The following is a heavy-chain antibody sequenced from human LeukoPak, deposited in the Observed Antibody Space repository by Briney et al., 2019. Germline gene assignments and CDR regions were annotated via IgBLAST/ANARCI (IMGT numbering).Heavy chain of an antibody. J-gene: IGHJ4*02. CDR2: ISSSSSYT. CDR1: GFTFSDFY. CDR3: ARGQADFDS. V-gene: IGHV3-11*06. Sequence: GGSLRLSCAASGFTFSDFYMTWIRQAPGKGLEWVSYISSSSSYTNYADSVKGRFTISRDNAKNSPYLQMNSLRAEDTAVYYCARGQADFDSWGQGTLVTVSS.